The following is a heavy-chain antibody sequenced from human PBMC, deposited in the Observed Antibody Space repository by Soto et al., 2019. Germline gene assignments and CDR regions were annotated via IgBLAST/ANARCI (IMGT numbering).Heavy chain of an antibody. Sequence: EVQLLESVGGLVQPGGSLRLSCAASGFTFSIYAMTWGRQAPGKWLEWVSAISGSVGSTYYADTVKGRFAISRDNSKNTLYLQMNSLRADDTALSFCAKGSTGNAYYFYGVDVWGQGTTVTVSS. J-gene: IGHJ6*02. D-gene: IGHD4-4*01. CDR1: GFTFSIYA. V-gene: IGHV3-23*01. CDR2: ISGSVGST. CDR3: AKGSTGNAYYFYGVDV.